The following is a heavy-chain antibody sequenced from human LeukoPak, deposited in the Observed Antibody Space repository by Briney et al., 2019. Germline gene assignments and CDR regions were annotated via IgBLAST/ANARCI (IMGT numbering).Heavy chain of an antibody. J-gene: IGHJ4*02. CDR3: ARGSPGRFDILTGFDY. CDR2: IYYSGST. Sequence: SETLSLTCTVSGGSISSGGYYWSWIRQHPGKGLEWNGYIYYSGSTYYNPSLKSRVTISVDTSKNQFSLKLSSVTAADTAVYYCARGSPGRFDILTGFDYWGQGTLVTVSS. D-gene: IGHD3-9*01. V-gene: IGHV4-31*03. CDR1: GGSISSGGYY.